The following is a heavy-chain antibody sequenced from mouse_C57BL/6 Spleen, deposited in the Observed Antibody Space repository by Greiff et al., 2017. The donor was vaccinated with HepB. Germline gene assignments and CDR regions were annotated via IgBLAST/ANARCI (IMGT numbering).Heavy chain of an antibody. CDR3: ARCEYDGAYYYAMDY. J-gene: IGHJ4*01. D-gene: IGHD2-4*01. V-gene: IGHV1-75*01. CDR2: IFPGSGST. CDR1: GYTFTDYY. Sequence: QVQLKESGPELVKPGASVKISCKASGYTFTDYYINWVKQRPGQGLEWIGWIFPGSGSTYYNEKFKVKATLTVDKSSSTAYMLLSSLTSEDSAVYFCARCEYDGAYYYAMDYWGQGTSVTVSS.